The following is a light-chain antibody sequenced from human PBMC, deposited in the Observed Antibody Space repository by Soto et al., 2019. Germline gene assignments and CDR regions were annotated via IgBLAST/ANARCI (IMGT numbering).Light chain of an antibody. Sequence: QSALTQPPSVSGSPGQSVTISFTGTSSDVGGYNYVSWYQQHPGKAPKLMISEVSKRPSGVPDRFSGSKSGNTAALTVSGLKAEDEADYYCSSFAGNNNLVFGGGTKLTVL. J-gene: IGLJ2*01. CDR2: EVS. CDR3: SSFAGNNNLV. CDR1: SSDVGGYNY. V-gene: IGLV2-8*01.